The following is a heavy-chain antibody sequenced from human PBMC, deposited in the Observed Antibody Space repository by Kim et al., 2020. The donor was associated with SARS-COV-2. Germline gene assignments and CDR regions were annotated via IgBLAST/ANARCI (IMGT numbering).Heavy chain of an antibody. D-gene: IGHD3-10*01. CDR3: TTVPYYYGSGSFDY. CDR2: IKSKTDGGTT. J-gene: IGHJ4*02. V-gene: IGHV3-15*01. CDR1: GFTFSNAW. Sequence: GGSLRLSCAASGFTFSNAWMSWVRQAPGKGLEWVGRIKSKTDGGTTDYAAPVKGRFTISRDESKSTLYLQMISLKTEDTAVYYCTTVPYYYGSGSFDYWGQGALVTVSS.